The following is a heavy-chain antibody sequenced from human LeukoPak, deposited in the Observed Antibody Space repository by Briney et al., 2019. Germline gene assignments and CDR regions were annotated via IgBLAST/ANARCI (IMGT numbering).Heavy chain of an antibody. V-gene: IGHV4-59*01. Sequence: PSETLSLTCTVPGGSISSYCWSWIRQPPGKGLEWIGYIYYSGNTNYNPSLKSRVTISVDTSKNQFSLKLSSVTAADTAVYYCARDRVTMVRGVPSGMDVWGKGTTVTVSS. D-gene: IGHD3-10*01. CDR3: ARDRVTMVRGVPSGMDV. CDR1: GGSISSYC. J-gene: IGHJ6*04. CDR2: IYYSGNT.